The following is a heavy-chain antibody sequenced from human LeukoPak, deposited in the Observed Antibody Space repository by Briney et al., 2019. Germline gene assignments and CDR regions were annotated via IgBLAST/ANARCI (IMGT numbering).Heavy chain of an antibody. D-gene: IGHD1-7*01. J-gene: IGHJ5*02. CDR3: ATGGVLVELHNWFDP. CDR1: GYTLTELS. CDR2: FDPEDGET. V-gene: IGHV1-24*01. Sequence: ASVKVSCKVSGYTLTELSMHWVRQAPGKGLEWMGGFDPEDGETIYAQKFHGRVTMTEDTSTDAAYMELSSLRSEDTAVYYCATGGVLVELHNWFDPWGQGTLVTVSS.